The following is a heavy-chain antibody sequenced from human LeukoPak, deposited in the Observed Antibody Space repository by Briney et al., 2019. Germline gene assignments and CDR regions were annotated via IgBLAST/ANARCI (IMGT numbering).Heavy chain of an antibody. J-gene: IGHJ5*02. V-gene: IGHV1-2*02. D-gene: IGHD2-15*01. CDR2: INPNSGGT. CDR3: ARDIPVYCSGGSCYGGNWFDP. CDR1: GYTFTGYY. Sequence: ASVKVSCKASGYTFTGYYMHWVRQAPGQGLEWMGWINPNSGGTNYAQKFQGRVTMTRDTSISTAYMELSRLRSDDTAVYYCARDIPVYCSGGSCYGGNWFDPWGQGTLVTASS.